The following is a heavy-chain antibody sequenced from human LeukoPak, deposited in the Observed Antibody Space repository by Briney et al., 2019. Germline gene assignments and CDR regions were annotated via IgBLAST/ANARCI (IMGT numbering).Heavy chain of an antibody. CDR2: IYTSGST. CDR3: ARDHYYYDSSGYPI. CDR1: GGCISSGSYY. D-gene: IGHD3-22*01. J-gene: IGHJ3*02. Sequence: SETLSLTCTVSGGCISSGSYYWSWIRQPAGKGLEWIGRIYTSGSTNYNPSLKSRVTISVDTSKNQFSLKLSSVTAADTAVYYCARDHYYYDSSGYPIWGQGTMVTVSS. V-gene: IGHV4-61*02.